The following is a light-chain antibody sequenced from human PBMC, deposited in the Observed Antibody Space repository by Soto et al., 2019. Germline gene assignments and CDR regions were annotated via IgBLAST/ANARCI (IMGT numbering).Light chain of an antibody. CDR2: EVS. CDR1: STDIGGYNY. V-gene: IGLV2-14*01. J-gene: IGLJ3*02. Sequence: QSALTQPASVSGSPGQSITISCTGTSTDIGGYNYVPWYQHHPGKAPKLMIYEVSHRPSGISSRFSGSKSGNTASLSISGLQAEDEAVYYCSSHTSSTANWLFGGGTKLTVL. CDR3: SSHTSSTANWL.